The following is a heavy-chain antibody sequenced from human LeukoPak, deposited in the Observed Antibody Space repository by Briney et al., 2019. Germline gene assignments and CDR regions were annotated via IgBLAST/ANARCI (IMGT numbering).Heavy chain of an antibody. V-gene: IGHV3-7*01. CDR2: IQQDGSEI. Sequence: GGSLRLSCVASGFTFSSYWMGWVRQAPGKGLEWVANIQQDGSEIFYVDSVRGRFTISRDNAKNSLYLQMNSLRAEDTAVYYCARERGDDYGDYRFDYWGQGTLVTVSS. J-gene: IGHJ4*02. CDR1: GFTFSSYW. D-gene: IGHD4-17*01. CDR3: ARERGDDYGDYRFDY.